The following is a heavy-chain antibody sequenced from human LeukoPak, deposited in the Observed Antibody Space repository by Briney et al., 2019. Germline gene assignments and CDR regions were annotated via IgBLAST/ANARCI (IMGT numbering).Heavy chain of an antibody. CDR3: ARLGSIRGLPGDY. J-gene: IGHJ4*02. Sequence: SETLSLTCAVYGGSFSGYYWSWIRQPPGKGLEWIGEINHSGSTNYNPSLKSRVTISVDTSKNQFSLKLSSVTAADTAVYYCARLGSIRGLPGDYWGQGTLVTVSS. D-gene: IGHD3-10*01. CDR1: GGSFSGYY. V-gene: IGHV4-34*01. CDR2: INHSGST.